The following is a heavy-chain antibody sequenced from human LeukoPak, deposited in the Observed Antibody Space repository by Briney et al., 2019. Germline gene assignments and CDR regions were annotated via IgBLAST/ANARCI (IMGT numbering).Heavy chain of an antibody. J-gene: IGHJ4*02. CDR2: INPKSDGT. CDR3: AREMRIEYDYGDYGMGFDY. V-gene: IGHV1-2*02. D-gene: IGHD4-17*01. CDR1: GYTFTDYY. Sequence: ASVKVSCKASGYTFTDYYMRWVRQAPGQGLEWMGWINPKSDGTNYAQKFQGRVTMTTDTSISTAYMELSRLRSDDTAVYYCAREMRIEYDYGDYGMGFDYWGQGTLVTVSS.